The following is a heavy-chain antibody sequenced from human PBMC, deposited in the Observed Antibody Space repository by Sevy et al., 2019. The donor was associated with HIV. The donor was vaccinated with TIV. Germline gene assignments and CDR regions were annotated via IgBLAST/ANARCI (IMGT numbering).Heavy chain of an antibody. CDR3: ARGEYCAGGSCYVDYMDV. Sequence: ASVKVSCKASGYTFTRYGISWVRQAPGQGLEWMGWISAYNGNTHYAQKLQGRVTMTTDTSTSTVYMELRSLRSDDTAIYYCARGEYCAGGSCYVDYMDVWGKGTPVTVSS. CDR1: GYTFTRYG. V-gene: IGHV1-18*04. D-gene: IGHD2-15*01. CDR2: ISAYNGNT. J-gene: IGHJ6*03.